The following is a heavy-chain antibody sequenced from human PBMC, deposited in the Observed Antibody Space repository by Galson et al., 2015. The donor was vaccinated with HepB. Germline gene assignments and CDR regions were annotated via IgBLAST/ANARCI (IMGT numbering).Heavy chain of an antibody. Sequence: SLRLSCAASGFTFSSYWMSWVRQAPGKGLEWVANIKQDGSEKYYVDSVKGRFTISRDNAKNSLYLQMNSLRAEDTAVYYCARVLKGVVPAANDYWGQGTLVTVSS. CDR3: ARVLKGVVPAANDY. CDR1: GFTFSSYW. CDR2: IKQDGSEK. V-gene: IGHV3-7*01. J-gene: IGHJ4*02. D-gene: IGHD2-2*01.